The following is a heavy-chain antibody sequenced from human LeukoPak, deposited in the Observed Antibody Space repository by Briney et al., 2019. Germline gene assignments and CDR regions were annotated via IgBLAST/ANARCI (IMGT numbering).Heavy chain of an antibody. CDR1: GFIFSGSV. Sequence: GGSLRLSCAASGFIFSGSVMHWVRQAPGKGLEWLAAMSYDGSNKYYGDSVKGRFTISRDNSENTLYLHMNSLRHDDTAVYYCAKDSGGSVLEDWGHGSLVIVSS. V-gene: IGHV3-30*18. CDR3: AKDSGGSVLED. CDR2: MSYDGSNK. J-gene: IGHJ4*01. D-gene: IGHD2-15*01.